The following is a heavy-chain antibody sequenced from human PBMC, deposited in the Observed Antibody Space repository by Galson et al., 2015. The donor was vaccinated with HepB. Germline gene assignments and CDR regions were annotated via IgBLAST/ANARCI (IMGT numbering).Heavy chain of an antibody. D-gene: IGHD4-11*01. V-gene: IGHV5-51*03. CDR3: ARGGDPYSNYASYFDY. Sequence: QSGAEVKKPGESLKISCKGSGYSFTSYWIGWVRQMPGKGLEWMGIIYPGDSDTRYSPSFQGQVTISADKSISTAYLQWSSLKASDTAMYYCARGGDPYSNYASYFDYWGQGTLVTVSS. CDR2: IYPGDSDT. J-gene: IGHJ4*02. CDR1: GYSFTSYW.